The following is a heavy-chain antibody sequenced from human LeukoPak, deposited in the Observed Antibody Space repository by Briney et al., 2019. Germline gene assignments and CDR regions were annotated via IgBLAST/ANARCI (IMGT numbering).Heavy chain of an antibody. J-gene: IGHJ3*02. Sequence: SVKVSCKASGGTFSSYAISWVRQAPGQGLEWMGGIIPIFGTANYAQKFQGRVTITADESTSTAYMELSSLGSEDTAVYYCARSLYSSSWYDRPSMDRYAFDIWGQGTMVTVSS. V-gene: IGHV1-69*13. D-gene: IGHD6-13*01. CDR1: GGTFSSYA. CDR3: ARSLYSSSWYDRPSMDRYAFDI. CDR2: IIPIFGTA.